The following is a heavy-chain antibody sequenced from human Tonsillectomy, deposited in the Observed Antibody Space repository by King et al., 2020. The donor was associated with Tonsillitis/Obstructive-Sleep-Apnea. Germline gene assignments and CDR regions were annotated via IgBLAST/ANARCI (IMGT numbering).Heavy chain of an antibody. J-gene: IGHJ6*03. V-gene: IGHV5-51*01. CDR1: GYTFTNYW. CDR2: MYAGDSDA. Sequence: QLVQSGAEVKKPGESLKISCLASGYTFTNYWIAWVRQMPGKGLECMGIMYAGDSDARYSPAFHGQIIFSADRSVNTAYLQWSSLKASDTAIYYCARGGPPELTGKAPGIHYYYMDVWGKGTTVTVSS. CDR3: ARGGPPELTGKAPGIHYYYMDV. D-gene: IGHD1-20*01.